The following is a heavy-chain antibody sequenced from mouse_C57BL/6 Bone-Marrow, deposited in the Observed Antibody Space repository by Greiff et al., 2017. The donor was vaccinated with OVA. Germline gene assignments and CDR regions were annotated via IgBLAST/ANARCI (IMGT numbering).Heavy chain of an antibody. Sequence: QVQLKESGPELVKPGASVKISCKASGYAFSSSWMNWVKQRPGKGLEWIGRIYPGDGDTNYNGKFKGKATLTADKSSSTAYMQLSSLTSEDSAVYFCARGAQAFAYWGQGTLVTVSA. J-gene: IGHJ3*01. CDR2: IYPGDGDT. CDR3: ARGAQAFAY. CDR1: GYAFSSSW. D-gene: IGHD3-2*02. V-gene: IGHV1-82*01.